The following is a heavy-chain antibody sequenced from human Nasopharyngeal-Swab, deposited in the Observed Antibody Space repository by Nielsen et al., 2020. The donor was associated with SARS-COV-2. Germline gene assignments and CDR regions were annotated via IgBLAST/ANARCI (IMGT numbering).Heavy chain of an antibody. J-gene: IGHJ4*02. CDR3: ARTLKGSGSYIY. CDR1: GYTFTGYY. CDR2: INPNSGGT. D-gene: IGHD3-10*01. V-gene: IGHV1-2*06. Sequence: ASVKVSCKASGYTFTGYYMHWVRQAPGQGLEWMGRINPNSGGTNYAQKFQGRVTMTRDTSISTAHMELSRLRSDDTAVYYCARTLKGSGSYIYWGQGTLVTVSS.